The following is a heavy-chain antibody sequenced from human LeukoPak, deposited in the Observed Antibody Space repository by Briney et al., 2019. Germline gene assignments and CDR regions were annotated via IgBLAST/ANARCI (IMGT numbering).Heavy chain of an antibody. Sequence: SETLSLTCTVSGGSISSYYWSWIRQPPGKGLEWIGYIYYSGSTNYNPSLKSRVTISVDTSKNQFSLKLSSVTAADTAVYYCARDGASNSSGYYPPKYFQHWGQGTLVTVSS. CDR1: GGSISSYY. CDR2: IYYSGST. J-gene: IGHJ1*01. CDR3: ARDGASNSSGYYPPKYFQH. V-gene: IGHV4-59*12. D-gene: IGHD3-22*01.